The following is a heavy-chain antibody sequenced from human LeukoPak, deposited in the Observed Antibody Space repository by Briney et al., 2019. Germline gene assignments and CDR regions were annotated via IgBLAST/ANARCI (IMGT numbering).Heavy chain of an antibody. CDR1: GFTFSSYA. Sequence: QPGGSLRLSCAASGFTFSSYAMSWVRQAPGKGLEWVSTISASGGTTYYADSVKGRFTISRDNSKNTLNLQMNSLTAEDTAVYYCAKGAMVRGVTRCFDPWGQGTQVTVSS. D-gene: IGHD3-10*01. V-gene: IGHV3-23*01. J-gene: IGHJ5*02. CDR2: ISASGGTT. CDR3: AKGAMVRGVTRCFDP.